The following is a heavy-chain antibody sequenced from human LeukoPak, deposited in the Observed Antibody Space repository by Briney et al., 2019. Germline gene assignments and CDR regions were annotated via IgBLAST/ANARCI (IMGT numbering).Heavy chain of an antibody. D-gene: IGHD6-19*01. CDR2: ISSSSSYI. V-gene: IGHV3-21*01. CDR1: GFTVSSNY. CDR3: ARDRKSSGWYGVNNWFDP. J-gene: IGHJ5*02. Sequence: PGGSLRLSCAASGFTVSSNYMSWVRQAPGKGLEWVSSISSSSSYIYYADSVKGRFTISRDNAKNSLYLQMNSLRAEDTAVYYCARDRKSSGWYGVNNWFDPWGQGTLVTVSA.